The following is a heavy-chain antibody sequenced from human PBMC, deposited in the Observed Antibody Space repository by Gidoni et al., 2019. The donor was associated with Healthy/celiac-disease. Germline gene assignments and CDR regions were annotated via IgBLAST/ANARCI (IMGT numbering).Heavy chain of an antibody. J-gene: IGHJ6*02. D-gene: IGHD3-10*01. CDR2: INHSGST. V-gene: IGHV4-34*01. CDR3: ARAMYYGSGSYYAYYYYYYGMDV. CDR1: GVSFGGYY. Sequence: QVQLQQWGAGLLKPSETLSLTCAVDGVSFGGYYWSWIRPPPGKGLEWIGEINHSGSTNYNPSLKSRVTISVDTSKNQFSLKLSSVTAADTAVYYCARAMYYGSGSYYAYYYYYYGMDVWGQGTTVTVSS.